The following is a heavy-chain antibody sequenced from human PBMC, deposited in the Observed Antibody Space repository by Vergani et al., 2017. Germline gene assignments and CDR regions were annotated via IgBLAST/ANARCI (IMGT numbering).Heavy chain of an antibody. CDR1: GGSFTSYH. CDR2: IDHTGRP. J-gene: IGHJ6*03. CDR3: ARVNTETNGHLYYYYYMDV. D-gene: IGHD4-11*01. V-gene: IGHV4-34*01. Sequence: QVQLQQWGGGLLKPSETLSLTCVVNGGSFTSYHWTWIRQSPGEGLEWVGDIDHTGRPDYNPSLTSRLTMSVDKSRHQFSLTLNFVTATDAAIYFCARVNTETNGHLYYYYYMDVWRQGTAVTVS.